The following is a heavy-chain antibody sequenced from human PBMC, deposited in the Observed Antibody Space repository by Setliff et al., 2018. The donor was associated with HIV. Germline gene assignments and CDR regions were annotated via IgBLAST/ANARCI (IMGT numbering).Heavy chain of an antibody. CDR3: ATSPRGTYYDILSGRPRGWFDP. CDR1: GGTFSSYA. Sequence: ASVKVSCKASGGTFSSYAITWVRQAPGQGPEWMGGIIPIYGTPNYAQRFQGRVTITADESMSTAYMDLSSLTSDDTAVYYCATSPRGTYYDILSGRPRGWFDPWGQGTLVTVSS. J-gene: IGHJ5*02. CDR2: IIPIYGTP. D-gene: IGHD3-9*01. V-gene: IGHV1-69*13.